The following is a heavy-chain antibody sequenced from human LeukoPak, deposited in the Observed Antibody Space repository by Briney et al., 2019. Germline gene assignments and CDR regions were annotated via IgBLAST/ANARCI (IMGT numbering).Heavy chain of an antibody. J-gene: IGHJ4*02. V-gene: IGHV4-30-4*07. CDR2: IHDSGST. CDR3: ARVPSSGSRYGPRFDY. Sequence: SETLSLTCVVSGDPISSGGYSWSWIRQTPGKGLEWIAYIHDSGSTYNNPSLKSRLSISIDMSKNQFSLKLSSVTAADTAVYYCARVPSSGSRYGPRFDYWGQGTLVTVSS. D-gene: IGHD5-18*01. CDR1: GDPISSGGYS.